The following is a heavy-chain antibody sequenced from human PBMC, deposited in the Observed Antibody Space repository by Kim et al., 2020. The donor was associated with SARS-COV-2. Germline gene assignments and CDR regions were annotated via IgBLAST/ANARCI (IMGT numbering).Heavy chain of an antibody. Sequence: GGSLRLSCAASGFTFSSYSMNWVRQAPGKGLEWVSYVSSSGSTIYYADSVKGRFIISRDNAKNSLYLQMNSLRDENTAVYYCAFLTFVWGQGTLVTVSS. CDR2: VSSSGSTI. V-gene: IGHV3-48*02. D-gene: IGHD7-27*01. CDR1: GFTFSSYS. CDR3: AFLTFV. J-gene: IGHJ4*02.